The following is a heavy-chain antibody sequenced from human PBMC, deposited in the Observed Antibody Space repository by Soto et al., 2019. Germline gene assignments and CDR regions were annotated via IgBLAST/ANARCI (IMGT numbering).Heavy chain of an antibody. CDR1: GGSIRSYY. D-gene: IGHD5-18*01. CDR2: IFYSGST. V-gene: IGHV4-59*01. CDR3: ARGAADTAMVDS. J-gene: IGHJ4*02. Sequence: SETLSLTCTVSGGSIRSYYWTWIRQPPGKGLEWLGYIFYSGSTFYNPSLKSRVTISIHTSKSQFSLQLTSVTAADTAVYYCARGAADTAMVDSWGQGTLVTVSS.